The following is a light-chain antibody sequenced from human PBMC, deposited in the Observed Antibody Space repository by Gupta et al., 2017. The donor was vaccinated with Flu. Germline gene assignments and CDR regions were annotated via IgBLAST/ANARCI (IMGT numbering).Light chain of an antibody. CDR1: SSDVGGYNS. Sequence: QSALTQPASVSGSPGQSISISCTGTSSDVGGYNSVSWYQHHPGKAPKLMIYDVNNWPSGVSGRFSGSKSGSTASLTISGLQAEDEAEYYCSSYTSSTTLVFGTGTKVNVL. V-gene: IGLV2-14*01. CDR2: DVN. CDR3: SSYTSSTTLV. J-gene: IGLJ1*01.